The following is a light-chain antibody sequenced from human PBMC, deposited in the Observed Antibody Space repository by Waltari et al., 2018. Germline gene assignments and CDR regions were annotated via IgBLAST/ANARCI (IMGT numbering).Light chain of an antibody. CDR2: VNT. J-gene: IGLJ1*01. CDR1: SSDIGDNY. Sequence: QSVLTQPPSASGTPGQRVTISCSGSSSDIGDNYVYWYKQLPGTAPNLLIYVNTRRPSGVPDRFSGSKSGTSASLAISDLRSEDEADYYCAAWDDNLLYVFGTGTKVTVL. CDR3: AAWDDNLLYV. V-gene: IGLV1-47*01.